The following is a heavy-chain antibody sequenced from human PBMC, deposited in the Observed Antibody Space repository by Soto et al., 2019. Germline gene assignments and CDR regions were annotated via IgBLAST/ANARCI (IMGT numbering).Heavy chain of an antibody. V-gene: IGHV6-1*01. CDR2: TYYRSKWYN. CDR3: AREAIAAADGAWFDP. Sequence: SQTLSLTCAISGDSVSSNSAAWNRIRQSPSRGLEWLGRTYYRSKWYNDYAVSVKSRITINPDTSKNQFSLQLNSVTPEDTAVYYCAREAIAAADGAWFDPWGQGALVTVSS. D-gene: IGHD6-13*01. J-gene: IGHJ5*02. CDR1: GDSVSSNSAA.